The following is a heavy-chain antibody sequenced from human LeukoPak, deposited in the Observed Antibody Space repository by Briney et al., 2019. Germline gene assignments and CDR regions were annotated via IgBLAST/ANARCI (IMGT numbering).Heavy chain of an antibody. J-gene: IGHJ4*02. CDR1: GFTVSSNH. CDR3: ARGFHFYASGTYSGAFDY. CDR2: IYSGGST. V-gene: IGHV3-53*01. Sequence: GGSLRLSCAASGFTVSSNHMSWVRQAPGKGLEWVSIIYSGGSTSYADSLRGRFTISRDNSKNTLYLQMNSLRAEDTAVYYCARGFHFYASGTYSGAFDYWGQGTLVTVSS. D-gene: IGHD3-10*01.